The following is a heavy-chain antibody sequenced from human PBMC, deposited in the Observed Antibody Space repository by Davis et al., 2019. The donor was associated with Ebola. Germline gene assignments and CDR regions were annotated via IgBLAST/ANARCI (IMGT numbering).Heavy chain of an antibody. CDR2: IDPSDSYT. CDR3: ARRYYYDSSGSPGDWYFDL. Sequence: GESLKISCKGSGYSFTSYWISWVRPMPGKGLEWMGRIDPSDSYTNYSPSFQGHVTISADKSISTAYLQWSSLKASDTAMYYCARRYYYDSSGSPGDWYFDLWGRGTLVTVSS. CDR1: GYSFTSYW. D-gene: IGHD3-22*01. J-gene: IGHJ2*01. V-gene: IGHV5-10-1*01.